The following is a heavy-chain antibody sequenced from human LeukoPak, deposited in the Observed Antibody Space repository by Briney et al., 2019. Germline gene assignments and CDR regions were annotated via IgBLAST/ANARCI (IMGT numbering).Heavy chain of an antibody. J-gene: IGHJ3*02. CDR2: IYYSGST. Sequence: PSQTLSLTWTVSGSSISSGGYYWSWIRQHPGKGLEWIGYIYYSGSTYYNPSLKSRVTISVDTSKNQFSLKLSSVTAADTAVYYCARAGYCSGGSCYDAFDIWGQGTMATVSS. CDR1: GSSISSGGYY. D-gene: IGHD2-15*01. V-gene: IGHV4-31*02. CDR3: ARAGYCSGGSCYDAFDI.